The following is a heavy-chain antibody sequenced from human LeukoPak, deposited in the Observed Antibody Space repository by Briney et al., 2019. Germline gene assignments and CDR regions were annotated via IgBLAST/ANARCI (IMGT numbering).Heavy chain of an antibody. V-gene: IGHV3-23*01. CDR1: GFTFSSYA. CDR2: ISGSGGST. CDR3: ARLGYCSSTSCYRALKY. Sequence: GGSLRLSCGASGFTFSSYAMSWVRQAPGKGLEWVSAISGSGGSTYYADSVKGRFTISRDNAENSLYLQMNSLRAEDTAVYYCARLGYCSSTSCYRALKYWGQGTLVTVSS. D-gene: IGHD2-2*03. J-gene: IGHJ4*02.